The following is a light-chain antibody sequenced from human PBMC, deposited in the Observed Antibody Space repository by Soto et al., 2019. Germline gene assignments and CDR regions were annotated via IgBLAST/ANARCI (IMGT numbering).Light chain of an antibody. CDR1: QSVSSK. Sequence: EIVMTQSPATLSVPQGEGATLSCRASQSVSSKLAWYQQKPGQAPRLLIYGASTRATGIPARFSGSGSGTEFTLIISSLHAEDSAVYCCQQYNSWLWTFGQGTKVDIK. CDR2: GAS. J-gene: IGKJ1*01. CDR3: QQYNSWLWT. V-gene: IGKV3-15*01.